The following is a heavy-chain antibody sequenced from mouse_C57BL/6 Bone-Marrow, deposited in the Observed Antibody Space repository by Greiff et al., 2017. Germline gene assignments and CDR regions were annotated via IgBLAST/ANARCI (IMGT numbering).Heavy chain of an antibody. CDR3: ARSPDGYYDFDY. CDR2: INPGSGGT. CDR1: GYAFTNYL. J-gene: IGHJ2*01. D-gene: IGHD2-3*01. Sequence: QVQLKQSGAELVRPGTSVKVSCKASGYAFTNYLIEWVKQRPGQGLEWIGVINPGSGGTNYNEKFKGKATLTADKSSSTAYMQRSSLTSEDSAVYFCARSPDGYYDFDYWGQGTTLTVSS. V-gene: IGHV1-54*01.